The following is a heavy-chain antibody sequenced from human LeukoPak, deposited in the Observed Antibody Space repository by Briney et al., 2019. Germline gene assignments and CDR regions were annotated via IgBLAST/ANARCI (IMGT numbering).Heavy chain of an antibody. Sequence: ASVKVSCKVSGYTLTELAIHWARQTPGKGLEWMGGFDPEVGEKMYAQKFQGRVIMTEDTSTAYMELSSLRSEDTALYYCATGYYYDNGGYYYRYFDSWGQGTLVTVSS. CDR1: GYTLTELA. D-gene: IGHD3-22*01. CDR2: FDPEVGEK. J-gene: IGHJ4*02. CDR3: ATGYYYDNGGYYYRYFDS. V-gene: IGHV1-24*01.